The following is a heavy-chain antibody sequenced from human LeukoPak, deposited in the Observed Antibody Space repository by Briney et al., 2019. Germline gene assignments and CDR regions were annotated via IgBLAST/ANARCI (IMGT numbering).Heavy chain of an antibody. CDR2: ISGSGGST. CDR3: AKVRYSSSWYSDAFDI. D-gene: IGHD6-13*01. J-gene: IGHJ3*02. V-gene: IGHV3-23*01. CDR1: GFTFSSYA. Sequence: PGGSLRLSCAASGFTFSSYAMSWVRQAPGKGLEWVSAISGSGGSTYYADSVKGRFTISRDNSKNTLYLQMNSLRAEDTAVYYCAKVRYSSSWYSDAFDIWGQGTMVTVSS.